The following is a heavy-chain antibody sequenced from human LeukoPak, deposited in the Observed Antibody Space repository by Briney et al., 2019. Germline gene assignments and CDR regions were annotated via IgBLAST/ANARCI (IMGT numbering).Heavy chain of an antibody. J-gene: IGHJ5*02. D-gene: IGHD6-19*01. V-gene: IGHV3-48*03. CDR1: GFTFSSYE. Sequence: PGGSLRLSCAASGFTFSSYEMNWVRQAPGKGLEWVSYISSSGSTIYYADSVKGRFTISRDNAKNSLYLQMNSLRAEDTAVYYCATQAVAGRWFDPWGQGTLVTVSS. CDR3: ATQAVAGRWFDP. CDR2: ISSSGSTI.